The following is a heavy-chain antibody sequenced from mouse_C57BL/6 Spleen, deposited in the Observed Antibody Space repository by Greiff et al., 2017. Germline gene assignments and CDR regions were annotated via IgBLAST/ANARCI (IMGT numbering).Heavy chain of an antibody. D-gene: IGHD1-1*01. CDR1: GYTFTSYW. CDR3: ARYFGSSYAMDY. CDR2: FDPNSGGT. J-gene: IGHJ4*01. V-gene: IGHV1-72*01. Sequence: QVHVKQPGAELVKPGASVKLSCKASGYTFTSYWMHWVKQRPGRGLEWIGRFDPNSGGTKYNEKFKSKATLTVDKPSSTAYMQLSSLTSEDSAVYYCARYFGSSYAMDYWGQGTSVTVSS.